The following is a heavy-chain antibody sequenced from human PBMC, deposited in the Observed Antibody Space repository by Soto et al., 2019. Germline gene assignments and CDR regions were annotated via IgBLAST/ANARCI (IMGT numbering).Heavy chain of an antibody. CDR2: IYSGGST. V-gene: IGHV3-66*01. CDR1: GFPVSSNY. CDR3: ARDRTTVTTHYFDY. Sequence: GGSLRLSCAASGFPVSSNYMSWVRQAPGKGLEWVSVIYSGGSTYYADSVKGRFTISRDNSKNTLYLQMNSLRAEDTAVYYCARDRTTVTTHYFDYWGQGTLVTVSS. J-gene: IGHJ4*02. D-gene: IGHD4-17*01.